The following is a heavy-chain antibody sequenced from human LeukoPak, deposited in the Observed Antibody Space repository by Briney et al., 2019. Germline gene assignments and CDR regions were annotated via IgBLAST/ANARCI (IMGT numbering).Heavy chain of an antibody. CDR2: IYYSGST. V-gene: IGHV4-59*11. D-gene: IGHD4-17*01. CDR3: ARGTTVTFDY. Sequence: SETQSLTCSVSGGSISSHYWSWIRQPPGKGLEWIGYIYYSGSTNYNPSLKSRVTISVDTSKNQFSLKLSSVTAADTAVYYCARGTTVTFDYWGQGTLVTVSS. J-gene: IGHJ4*02. CDR1: GGSISSHY.